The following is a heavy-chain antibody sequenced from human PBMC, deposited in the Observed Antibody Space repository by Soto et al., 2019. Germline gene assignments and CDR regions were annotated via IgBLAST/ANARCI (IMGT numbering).Heavy chain of an antibody. J-gene: IGHJ5*02. D-gene: IGHD3-16*01. V-gene: IGHV1-46*01. CDR1: GYTFTSYY. CDR3: ASAPWGGNWFDP. Sequence: ASGKVSCKASGYTFTSYYMHWVRQAPGQGLEWMGIINPSGGSTSYAQKFQGRVTMTRDTSTSTVYMELSSLRSEDTAVYYCASAPWGGNWFDPWGQGTLVTVSS. CDR2: INPSGGST.